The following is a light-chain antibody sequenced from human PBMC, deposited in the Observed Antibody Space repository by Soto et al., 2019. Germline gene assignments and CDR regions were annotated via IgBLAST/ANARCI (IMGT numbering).Light chain of an antibody. CDR2: DAS. V-gene: IGKV1-5*01. J-gene: IGKJ1*01. CDR3: QQYNSYPWT. Sequence: DIQMTQSPSTLSASVGDRVTITCRAGQSISNWLAWYQQKPGKAPKLLIYDASSLESGVPSRFSGSGSGTEFTLTISSLQPDDFATYYCQQYNSYPWTFGQGTKVDI. CDR1: QSISNW.